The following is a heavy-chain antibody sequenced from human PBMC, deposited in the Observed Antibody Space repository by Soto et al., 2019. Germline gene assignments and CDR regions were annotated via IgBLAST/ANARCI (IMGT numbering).Heavy chain of an antibody. J-gene: IGHJ3*02. V-gene: IGHV4-59*08. CDR1: GGSISSYY. CDR3: ARHDGRDAFDI. CDR2: IYYSGST. Sequence: PSETLSLTCTVSGGSISSYYWSWIRQPPGKGLEWIGYIYYSGSTNYNPSLKSRVTISVDTSKNQFSLKLSSVTAADTAVYYCARHDGRDAFDIWGQGTMVTVSS.